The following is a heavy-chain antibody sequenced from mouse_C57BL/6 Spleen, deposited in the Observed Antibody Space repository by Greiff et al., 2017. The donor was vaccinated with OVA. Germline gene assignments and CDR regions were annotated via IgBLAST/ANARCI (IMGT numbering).Heavy chain of an antibody. V-gene: IGHV1-64*01. J-gene: IGHJ2*01. CDR3: AREGTTPAYYFDY. CDR2: IHPHSGST. CDR1: GYTFTSYW. D-gene: IGHD2-13*01. Sequence: VQLQQPGAELVKPGASVKLSCKASGYTFTSYWMHWVKQRPGQGLEWIGMIHPHSGSTNYNEKFKSQATLTVDKSSSTAYMQLSSLTSDDCAVYYCAREGTTPAYYFDYWGEGTTLTVSS.